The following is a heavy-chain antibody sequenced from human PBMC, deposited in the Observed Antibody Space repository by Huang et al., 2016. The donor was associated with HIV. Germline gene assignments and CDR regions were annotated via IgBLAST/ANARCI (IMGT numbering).Heavy chain of an antibody. CDR1: GFTLSGSA. Sequence: EVQLVESGGGLVQPGGSLTLSCAASGFTLSGSAMHWVRQACGRGLQWVGRIRSKINGYAAVYSASVKGRFTIARDDSKNTAYLQMNSLKTEDTAVYYCSRHPFDYYDSTDTGALDIWGQGTMVTVSS. D-gene: IGHD3-22*01. V-gene: IGHV3-73*02. CDR2: IRSKINGYAA. J-gene: IGHJ3*02. CDR3: SRHPFDYYDSTDTGALDI.